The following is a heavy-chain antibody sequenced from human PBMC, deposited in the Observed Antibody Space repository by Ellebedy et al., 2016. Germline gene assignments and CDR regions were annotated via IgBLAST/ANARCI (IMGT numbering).Heavy chain of an antibody. D-gene: IGHD3-10*01. CDR2: ISGSGGST. V-gene: IGHV3-23*01. Sequence: GESLKISXAASGFTFSSYAMSWVRQAPGKGLEWVSAISGSGGSTYYADSVKGRFTISRDNSKNTLYLQMNSLRAEDTAVYYCANEVGSRWGYYYYYMDVWGKGTTVTVSS. CDR3: ANEVGSRWGYYYYYMDV. CDR1: GFTFSSYA. J-gene: IGHJ6*03.